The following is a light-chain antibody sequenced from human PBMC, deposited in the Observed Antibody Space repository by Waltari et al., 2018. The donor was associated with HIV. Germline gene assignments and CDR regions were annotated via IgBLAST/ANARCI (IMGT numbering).Light chain of an antibody. J-gene: IGKJ1*01. CDR1: QSISSW. CDR2: KAS. CDR3: QQYNSYSWT. Sequence: DIQMTQSPSTLSASVGDRVTITGRASQSISSWLAWYQQKPGKAPKLLIYKASSLESGVPSRFSGSGSGTEFTLTISSLQPDDFGTYYCQQYNSYSWTFGQGTKVEIK. V-gene: IGKV1-5*03.